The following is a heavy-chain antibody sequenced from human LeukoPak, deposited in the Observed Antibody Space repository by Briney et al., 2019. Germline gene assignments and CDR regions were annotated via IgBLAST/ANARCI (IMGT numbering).Heavy chain of an antibody. CDR1: GRSISSYY. V-gene: IGHV4-4*07. CDR2: IYTSGST. Sequence: SETLSLTCTVSGRSISSYYWSWIRQPAGKGLDWIGRIYTSGSTNYNPSLKSRVTMSVNTSKNPFSLKLSSVTAADTRVYYCARVRYSSGWYPSDYFDYWGQGTLVTVSS. D-gene: IGHD6-19*01. CDR3: ARVRYSSGWYPSDYFDY. J-gene: IGHJ4*02.